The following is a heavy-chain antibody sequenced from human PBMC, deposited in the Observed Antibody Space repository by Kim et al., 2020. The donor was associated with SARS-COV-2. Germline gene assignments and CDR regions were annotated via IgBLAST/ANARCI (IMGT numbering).Heavy chain of an antibody. CDR1: GDSFSSSSYY. D-gene: IGHD3-22*01. CDR3: ARHVIVPRGTDYCDY. CDR2: IYYSGST. V-gene: IGHV4-39*01. J-gene: IGHJ4*02. Sequence: SETLSLTCTVSGDSFSSSSYYWGWIRQPPGKGLEWIGSIYYSGSTYENPSLKSRVTISVDMSKNQLSVDMSKNQFSLKLSSVTAADTAVYYCARHVIVPRGTDYCDYWGQGALVTVSS.